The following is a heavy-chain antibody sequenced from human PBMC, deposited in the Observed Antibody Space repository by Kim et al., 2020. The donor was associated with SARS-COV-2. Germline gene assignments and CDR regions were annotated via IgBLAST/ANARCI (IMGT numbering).Heavy chain of an antibody. Sequence: SETLSLTCTVSGGSISSYYWSWIRQPPGKGLEWIGYIYYSGSTNYNPSLKSRVTISVDTSKNQFSLKLSSVTAADTAVYYCARGVATVTTGVGYWGQGTLVTVSS. CDR1: GGSISSYY. CDR2: IYYSGST. J-gene: IGHJ4*02. D-gene: IGHD4-17*01. V-gene: IGHV4-59*01. CDR3: ARGVATVTTGVGY.